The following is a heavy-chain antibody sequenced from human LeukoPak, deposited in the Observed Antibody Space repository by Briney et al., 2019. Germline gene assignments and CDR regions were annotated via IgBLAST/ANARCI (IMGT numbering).Heavy chain of an antibody. Sequence: GGSLRLSCAASGFTFNNYAMSWVRQAPGKGLEWVSAISASGGTTYYADSVKGRFTISRDNSENALFLQMNSLRAEDTAVYYCAKEPREYCSSTSCPNWFDSWGQGTLVTVSS. CDR3: AKEPREYCSSTSCPNWFDS. D-gene: IGHD2-2*01. CDR1: GFTFNNYA. J-gene: IGHJ5*01. V-gene: IGHV3-23*01. CDR2: ISASGGTT.